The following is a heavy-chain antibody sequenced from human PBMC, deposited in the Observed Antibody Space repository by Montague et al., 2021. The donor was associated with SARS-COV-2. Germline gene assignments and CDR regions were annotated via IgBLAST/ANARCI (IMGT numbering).Heavy chain of an antibody. CDR3: ARRGSSVWGVTVSVELDY. CDR1: GGSFSGYY. J-gene: IGHJ4*02. Sequence: SETLSLTCAVYGGSFSGYYWSWIRQPPEKGLEWIGEINQSGRTNNNPSLKSRVIISVDTSKNQFSLKLSSATAADTAVYYCARRGSSVWGVTVSVELDYWGQGILVIVSS. D-gene: IGHD3-10*01. CDR2: INQSGRT. V-gene: IGHV4-34*01.